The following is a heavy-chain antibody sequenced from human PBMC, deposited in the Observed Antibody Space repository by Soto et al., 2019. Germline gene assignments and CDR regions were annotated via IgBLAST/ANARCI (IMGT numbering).Heavy chain of an antibody. J-gene: IGHJ4*02. CDR1: GGSISSYY. V-gene: IGHV4-59*12. Sequence: SETLSLTCTVSGGSISSYYWSWVLQPPWKGREGIGYIYYSGSTNYNPSLKSRVTISVDTSKNQFSLKLRSVTAADTAVYYCARGETGCSGGSCYLNFDYWGQGTLVTVSS. CDR2: IYYSGST. CDR3: ARGETGCSGGSCYLNFDY. D-gene: IGHD2-15*01.